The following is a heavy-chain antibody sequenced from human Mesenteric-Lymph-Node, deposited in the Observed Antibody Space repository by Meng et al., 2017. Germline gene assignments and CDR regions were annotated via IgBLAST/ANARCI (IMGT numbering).Heavy chain of an antibody. CDR1: GGSFSGYY. D-gene: IGHD2-15*01. CDR3: AREVAATYLGAFDI. CDR2: INHSVST. V-gene: IGHV4-34*01. Sequence: SETLSLTCAVYGGSFSGYYRSWIRQPPGKGLEWVGSINHSVSTNYHPCLKSRVTISVDTSKNQFSPKLSSVTAADTAVYYCAREVAATYLGAFDIWGQGTMVTVSS. J-gene: IGHJ3*02.